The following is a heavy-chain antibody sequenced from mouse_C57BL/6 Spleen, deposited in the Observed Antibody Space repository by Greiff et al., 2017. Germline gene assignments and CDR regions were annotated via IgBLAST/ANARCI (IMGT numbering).Heavy chain of an antibody. Sequence: VQLQQSGPELVKPGASVKISCKASGYSFTGYYMNWVKQSPEKSLEWIGELNPSTGGTTYNQKFKAKATLTVDKSSSTAYMQLKSLTSEDSAVYDCAKRYGRSYEYWGQGTTRTVSS. CDR3: AKRYGRSYEY. D-gene: IGHD1-1*01. J-gene: IGHJ2*01. CDR1: GYSFTGYY. CDR2: LNPSTGGT. V-gene: IGHV1-42*01.